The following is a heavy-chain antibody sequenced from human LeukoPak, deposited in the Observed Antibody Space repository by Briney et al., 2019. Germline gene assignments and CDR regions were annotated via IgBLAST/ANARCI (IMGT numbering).Heavy chain of an antibody. CDR2: INWNGGST. Sequence: RPGGSLRLSCAASGFTFDDYGMSWVRQAPGKGLEWVSGINWNGGSTGHADSVKGRFTISRDNAKNSLYLQMNSLRAEDTALYYCARDHYYDSLWGAFDIWGQGTMVTVSS. J-gene: IGHJ3*02. CDR1: GFTFDDYG. D-gene: IGHD3-22*01. V-gene: IGHV3-20*04. CDR3: ARDHYYDSLWGAFDI.